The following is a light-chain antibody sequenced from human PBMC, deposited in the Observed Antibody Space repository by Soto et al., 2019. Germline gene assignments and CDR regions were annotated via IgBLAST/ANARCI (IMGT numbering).Light chain of an antibody. V-gene: IGLV2-14*01. CDR1: SSEVGDYNF. CDR2: EVS. J-gene: IGLJ1*01. CDR3: NSYTSSNTLYA. Sequence: QSVLTQPASVSGSPGQSITISCTGTSSEVGDYNFVSWFQQHPGKAPKLMIYEVSHRPSGVSNRFSGSKSGNTASLTISGLQADAEADYYCNSYTSSNTLYAFGTGTKVTVL.